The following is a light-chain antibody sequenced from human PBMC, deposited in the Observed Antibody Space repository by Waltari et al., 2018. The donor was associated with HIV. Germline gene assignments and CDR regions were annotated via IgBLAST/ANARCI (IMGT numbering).Light chain of an antibody. V-gene: IGLV10-54*01. J-gene: IGLJ3*02. CDR3: TTWDSSLSAWV. Sequence: AGLTQPPSVSKGLRQTATLTCTGNSNNVGNQGAAWLQQHQGHPPKLLSYTNNNQPSGISERLSASRSGNTASLTITGLQPEDEADYYCTTWDSSLSAWVFGGGTKLTVL. CDR2: TNN. CDR1: SNNVGNQG.